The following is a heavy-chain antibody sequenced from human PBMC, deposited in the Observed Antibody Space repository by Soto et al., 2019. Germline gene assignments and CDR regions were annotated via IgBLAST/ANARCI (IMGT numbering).Heavy chain of an antibody. CDR2: INPNSGGT. CDR1: GYTFTGYY. J-gene: IGHJ3*02. CDR3: ARDLGYGDSNDAFDI. D-gene: IGHD4-17*01. V-gene: IGHV1-2*04. Sequence: ASVKVSCKASGYTFTGYYMHRVRQAPGQGLEWMGWINPNSGGTNNAQKFQGWVTMTRDTSISTAYMELSRLRSDDTAVYYCARDLGYGDSNDAFDIWGQGTMVTVSS.